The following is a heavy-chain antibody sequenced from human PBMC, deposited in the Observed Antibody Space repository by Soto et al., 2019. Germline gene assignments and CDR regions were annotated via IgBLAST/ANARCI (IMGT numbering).Heavy chain of an antibody. CDR3: SSTGGIDSGDDLEISTFDD. CDR2: IHYSGST. V-gene: IGHV4-59*01. Sequence: SETLSLTCTVSGGSISSYYWSWIRQPPGKGLEWIGYIHYSGSTNYNPSLKSRVTISVDTSKNQFSLKLSSVTAADTAVYYCSSTGGIDSGDDLEISTFDDWGQGTLVTVSS. CDR1: GGSISSYY. J-gene: IGHJ4*02. D-gene: IGHD5-12*01.